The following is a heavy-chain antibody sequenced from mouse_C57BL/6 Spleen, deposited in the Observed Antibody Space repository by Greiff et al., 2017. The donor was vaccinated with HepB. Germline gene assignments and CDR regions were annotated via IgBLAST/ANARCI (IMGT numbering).Heavy chain of an antibody. Sequence: VQLKESGGDLVKPGGSLKLSCAASGFTFSSYGMSWVRQTPDKRLEWVATISSGGSYTYYPDSVKGRFTISRDNAKNTLYLQMSSLKSEDTAMYYCARQRDSSGYWFAYWGQGTLVTVSA. CDR3: ARQRDSSGYWFAY. V-gene: IGHV5-6*01. J-gene: IGHJ3*01. D-gene: IGHD3-2*02. CDR2: ISSGGSYT. CDR1: GFTFSSYG.